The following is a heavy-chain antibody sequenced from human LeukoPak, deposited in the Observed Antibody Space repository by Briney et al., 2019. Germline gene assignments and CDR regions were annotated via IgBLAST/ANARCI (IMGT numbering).Heavy chain of an antibody. CDR2: INAGNGNT. D-gene: IGHD4-17*01. CDR3: ARSDDYGDYEYFDY. V-gene: IGHV1-3*01. Sequence: ASVKVSCKASGYTFTSYDINWVRQATGQRLEWMGWINAGNGNTKYSQKFQGRVTITRDTSASTAYMELSSLRSEDTAVYYCARSDDYGDYEYFDYWGQGTLVTVSS. CDR1: GYTFTSYD. J-gene: IGHJ4*02.